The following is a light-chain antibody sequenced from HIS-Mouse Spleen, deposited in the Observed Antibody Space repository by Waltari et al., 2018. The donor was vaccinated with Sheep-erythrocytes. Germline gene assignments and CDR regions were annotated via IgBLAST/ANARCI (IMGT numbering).Light chain of an antibody. Sequence: SSELTQDPAVSVALGQTVRITCQGDSLRSYYASWFQQKPGQAPVLVIYGKNNRPSGIPDRFSGSRSRNTASLTIHGAQAEDEADFYCNSRDSSGNHLGVVFGGGTKLTVL. CDR1: SLRSYY. CDR3: NSRDSSGNHLGVV. CDR2: GKN. V-gene: IGLV3-19*01. J-gene: IGLJ2*01.